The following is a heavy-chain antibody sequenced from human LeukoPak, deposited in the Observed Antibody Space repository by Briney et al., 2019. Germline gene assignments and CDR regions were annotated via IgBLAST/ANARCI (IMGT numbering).Heavy chain of an antibody. CDR1: GYTFTGYY. J-gene: IGHJ3*02. CDR3: AKIGSGYDFWSGYRNHDAFDI. CDR2: INPNSGGT. Sequence: ASVKVSCKASGYTFTGYYMHWVRQAPGQGLEWMGWINPNSGGTNYAQKFQGRVTMTRDTSISTAYMELSRLRSDDTAVYYCAKIGSGYDFWSGYRNHDAFDIWGQGTMVTVSS. V-gene: IGHV1-2*02. D-gene: IGHD3-3*01.